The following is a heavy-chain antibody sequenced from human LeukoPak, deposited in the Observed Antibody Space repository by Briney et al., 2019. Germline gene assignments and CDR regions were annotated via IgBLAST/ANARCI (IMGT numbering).Heavy chain of an antibody. Sequence: PGGSLRLSCAASGSTFSSYIMNWVRQAPGKGLEWVSSISSSSSYIYYADSVKGRFTISRDSAKNSLYLQMNSLRAEDTAVYYCARDFPRDNDAFDIWGQGTMVTVSS. CDR3: ARDFPRDNDAFDI. V-gene: IGHV3-21*01. CDR1: GSTFSSYI. CDR2: ISSSSSYI. J-gene: IGHJ3*02.